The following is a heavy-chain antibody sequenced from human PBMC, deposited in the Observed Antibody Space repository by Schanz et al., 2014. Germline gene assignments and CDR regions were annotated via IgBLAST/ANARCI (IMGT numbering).Heavy chain of an antibody. CDR1: GGTFSSFG. J-gene: IGHJ6*03. CDR2: MNPNSGDT. D-gene: IGHD3-10*01. Sequence: VQLEQSGAEVKKPGSSVKVSCKASGGTFSSFGINWVRQAPGQGLEWMGWMNPNSGDTGYPRKFQDRVTMTRNTSISTAYMELNSLTSEDTAVYYCARVSMEFERGKSYYYYMDVWGKGTTVTVSS. V-gene: IGHV1-8*01. CDR3: ARVSMEFERGKSYYYYMDV.